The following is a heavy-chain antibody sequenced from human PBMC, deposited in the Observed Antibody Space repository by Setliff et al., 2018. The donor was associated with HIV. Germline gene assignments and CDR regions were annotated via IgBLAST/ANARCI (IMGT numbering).Heavy chain of an antibody. Sequence: GGSLRLSCAASGFTFSNYAVGWVRQVPGKGLEWVASISNSGRNTYYADSAKGRFIISRDNSKNTAYLQMSSLRDEDTAVYYCARDGVNYGLKGPFDSWGQGALVTVSS. D-gene: IGHD3-10*01. CDR2: ISNSGRNT. J-gene: IGHJ4*02. V-gene: IGHV3-23*01. CDR1: GFTFSNYA. CDR3: ARDGVNYGLKGPFDS.